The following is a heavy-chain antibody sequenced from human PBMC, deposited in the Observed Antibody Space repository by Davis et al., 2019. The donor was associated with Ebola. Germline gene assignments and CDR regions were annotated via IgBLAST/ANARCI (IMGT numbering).Heavy chain of an antibody. J-gene: IGHJ4*02. CDR2: TYYTSNKWYN. D-gene: IGHD5-12*01. CDR1: GDSVSSGG. CDR3: ARGWLRSKFDY. Sequence: PSETLSLTRAISGDSVSSGGWNWIRQSPSRGLEWLGRTYYTSNKWYNDYAVSVKSRMTINPDTSKNQFSLQLNSVTPEDTAVYYCARGWLRSKFDYWGQGTLVTVSS. V-gene: IGHV6-1*01.